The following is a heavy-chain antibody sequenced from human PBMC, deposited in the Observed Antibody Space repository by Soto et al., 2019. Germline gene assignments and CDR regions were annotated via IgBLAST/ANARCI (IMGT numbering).Heavy chain of an antibody. CDR3: ARDRGRPDAFNI. CDR1: GFTFSSYG. D-gene: IGHD3-10*01. V-gene: IGHV3-33*01. J-gene: IGHJ3*02. CDR2: IWYDGSNK. Sequence: PGGSLRLSCAASGFTFSSYGMHWVRQAPGKGLEWVAVIWYDGSNKYYADSLKGRFTISRDDSKNTLYLQMNSLRAEDTAVYYCARDRGRPDAFNIWGQGTMVTVSS.